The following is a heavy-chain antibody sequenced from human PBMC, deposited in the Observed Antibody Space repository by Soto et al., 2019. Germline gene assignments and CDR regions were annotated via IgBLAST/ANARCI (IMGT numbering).Heavy chain of an antibody. V-gene: IGHV3-21*01. J-gene: IGHJ3*02. Sequence: GGSLRLSCAASGFTFSSYSMNWVRQARGNGLEWVSSISSSSSYIYYADSVKGRFTISRDNAKNSLYLQMNSLRAEDTAVYYCARDPGDFWSGSPDAFDIWGQGTMVPVSS. CDR3: ARDPGDFWSGSPDAFDI. D-gene: IGHD3-3*01. CDR2: ISSSSSYI. CDR1: GFTFSSYS.